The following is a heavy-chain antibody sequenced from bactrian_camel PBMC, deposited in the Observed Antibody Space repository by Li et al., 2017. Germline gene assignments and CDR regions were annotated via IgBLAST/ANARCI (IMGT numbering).Heavy chain of an antibody. CDR2: LWIGGATT. CDR3: AADGGIGGYCGRPVYEYGS. Sequence: HVQLVESGGGSVQAGGSLTLSCAAGRYTYRRNCMGWFRQRPGKDREGLAVLWIGGATTTYADSVKGRFIITRDKGKDLVYLQMNGLQPEDTGIYYCAADGGIGGYCGRPVYEYGSVGQGTQVTVS. D-gene: IGHD2*01. J-gene: IGHJ4*01. CDR1: RYTYRRNC. V-gene: IGHV3-3*01.